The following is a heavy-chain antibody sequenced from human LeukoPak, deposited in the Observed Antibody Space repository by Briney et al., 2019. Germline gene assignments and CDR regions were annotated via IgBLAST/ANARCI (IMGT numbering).Heavy chain of an antibody. CDR3: ARVGRVGSPYYGMDV. D-gene: IGHD1-26*01. CDR2: ISGSGGST. J-gene: IGHJ6*02. CDR1: GFTFSSYA. Sequence: GGSLRLSCAASGFTFSSYAMSWVRQAPGKGLEWVSAISGSGGSTYYADSVKGRFTISRDNSKNTLYLQMNSLRAEDAAVYYCARVGRVGSPYYGMDVCGQGTTVTVSS. V-gene: IGHV3-23*01.